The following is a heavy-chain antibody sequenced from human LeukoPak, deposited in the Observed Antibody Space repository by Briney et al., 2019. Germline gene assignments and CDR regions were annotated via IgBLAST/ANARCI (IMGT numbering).Heavy chain of an antibody. D-gene: IGHD2-2*01. V-gene: IGHV4-39*07. CDR1: GGSISTDNCY. CDR2: IYYNGNT. Sequence: SETLSLTCTVSGGSISTDNCYWGWIRQPPGKGLERIGSIYYNGNTYYNPSLKSRVSISVDTSKNQFSLKLSSVTAADTAVYYCARSPASSHYGMDVWGQGTTVTVSS. CDR3: ARSPASSHYGMDV. J-gene: IGHJ6*02.